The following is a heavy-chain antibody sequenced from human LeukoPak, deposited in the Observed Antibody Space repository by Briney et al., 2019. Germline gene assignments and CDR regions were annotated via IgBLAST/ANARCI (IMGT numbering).Heavy chain of an antibody. V-gene: IGHV3-21*01. J-gene: IGHJ4*02. Sequence: GGSLRLSCAASGFSFRIYSMNWVRQAPGTGLEWVSSISSTSDYIYYADSVKGRFTISRDNAKNSLYLQMNSLRAEDTAVYYCARDHQDYGDYTVDYWGQGTLVTVSS. CDR2: ISSTSDYI. D-gene: IGHD4-17*01. CDR3: ARDHQDYGDYTVDY. CDR1: GFSFRIYS.